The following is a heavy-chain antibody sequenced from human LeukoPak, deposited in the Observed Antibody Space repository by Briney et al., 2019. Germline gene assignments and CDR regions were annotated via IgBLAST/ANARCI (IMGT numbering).Heavy chain of an antibody. J-gene: IGHJ4*02. V-gene: IGHV3-33*01. Sequence: GGSLRLSCAASGFTFSSYVMHWVRQAPGKGLEWVTIIWFDGNNKYYADSVKGRFTISRDNAKNSLYLQMNSLRDEDTAVYYCARDPGIAVAGSDYWGQGTLVTVSS. D-gene: IGHD6-19*01. CDR2: IWFDGNNK. CDR3: ARDPGIAVAGSDY. CDR1: GFTFSSYV.